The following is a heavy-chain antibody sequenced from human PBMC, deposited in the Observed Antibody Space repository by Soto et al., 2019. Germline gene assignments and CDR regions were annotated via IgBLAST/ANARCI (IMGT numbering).Heavy chain of an antibody. CDR3: ASPDYTHAVWYHTYDI. CDR1: DYTFAAYW. CDR2: MNPLDSDV. Sequence: GESLKISCKGFDYTFAAYWIGWVRQMPGKGLEWMGVMNPLDSDVKYSPPFEGQVTISADKSINTAFLQWRSLKASDTAMYYCASPDYTHAVWYHTYDIWGQGTMVTVSS. J-gene: IGHJ3*02. V-gene: IGHV5-51*01. D-gene: IGHD3-3*01.